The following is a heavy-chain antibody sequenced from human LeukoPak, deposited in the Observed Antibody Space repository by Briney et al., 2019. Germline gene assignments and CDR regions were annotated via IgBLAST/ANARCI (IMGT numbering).Heavy chain of an antibody. CDR3: ARVAVSGPTGWCDF. V-gene: IGHV3-21*01. CDR1: GFALKRYS. Sequence: GGSLRLSCAGSGFALKRYSLTWVRQAPGKGLEWVSSISSTSAYIHYADSVKGRFTISRDNVDNAVYLEMNTLGAEDTATYYCARVAVSGPTGWCDFWGQGTGVIVSS. CDR2: ISSTSAYI. J-gene: IGHJ1*01. D-gene: IGHD2-21*01.